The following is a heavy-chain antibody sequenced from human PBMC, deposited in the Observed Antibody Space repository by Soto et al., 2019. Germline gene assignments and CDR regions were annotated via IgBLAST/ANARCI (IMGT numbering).Heavy chain of an antibody. CDR1: GYTFTSYA. V-gene: IGHV1-3*01. Sequence: QVQLVQSGAEVKKPGASVKVSFKASGYTFTSYAMHWVRQAPGQRLERMGWINADNGNTKYSQKFQGRVTITRDTSASTAYMELSSLISEDTAVYYCARSITMVRGVITWFDPWGQGTLVTVSS. J-gene: IGHJ5*02. CDR3: ARSITMVRGVITWFDP. CDR2: INADNGNT. D-gene: IGHD3-10*01.